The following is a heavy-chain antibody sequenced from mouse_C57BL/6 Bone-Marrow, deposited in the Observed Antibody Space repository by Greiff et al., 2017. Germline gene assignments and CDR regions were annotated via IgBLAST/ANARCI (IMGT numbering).Heavy chain of an antibody. CDR2: IYPRSGNT. J-gene: IGHJ3*01. CDR1: GYTFTSYG. V-gene: IGHV1-81*01. Sequence: QVQLQQSGAELARPGASVKLSCKASGYTFTSYGISWVKQRTGQGLEWIGEIYPRSGNTYYNEKFKGKATLTADKSSSTAYMELRSLTSEDSAVYFWARGWYGSSGAYWGQGTLVTVSA. D-gene: IGHD1-1*01. CDR3: ARGWYGSSGAY.